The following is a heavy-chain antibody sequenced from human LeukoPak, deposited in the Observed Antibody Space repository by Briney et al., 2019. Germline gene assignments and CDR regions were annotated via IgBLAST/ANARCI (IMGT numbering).Heavy chain of an antibody. CDR1: GDTFTSYA. Sequence: SVKVSCKASGDTFTSYAISWVRQAPGQRLEWMGGINASTGTANYSQKFQGRVTITADTSTSTAYMELSSLRSEDTAAYYCARVRSERRERRYYYGMDVWGKGTTVTVSS. CDR2: INASTGTA. CDR3: ARVRSERRERRYYYGMDV. D-gene: IGHD3-10*01. J-gene: IGHJ6*04. V-gene: IGHV1-69*06.